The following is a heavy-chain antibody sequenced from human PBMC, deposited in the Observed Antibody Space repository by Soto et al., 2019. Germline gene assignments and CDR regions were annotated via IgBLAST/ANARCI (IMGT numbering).Heavy chain of an antibody. V-gene: IGHV3-23*01. CDR3: ANDRGTGTYGVNAFDF. CDR1: GFTFNTYA. Sequence: EVHLLESGGGLVQPGGSLRLSCAASGFTFNTYAMTWVRQAPGQGLQWVSTISGSGDNTYYSDSVKGRFTISRDNSKNTVYLQMNSLRAEDTAVFYCANDRGTGTYGVNAFDFWGQGAMVTVSS. J-gene: IGHJ3*01. D-gene: IGHD1-26*01. CDR2: ISGSGDNT.